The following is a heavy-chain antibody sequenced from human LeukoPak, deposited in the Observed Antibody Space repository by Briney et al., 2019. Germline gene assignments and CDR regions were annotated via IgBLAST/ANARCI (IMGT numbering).Heavy chain of an antibody. CDR2: IIPIFGTA. V-gene: IGHV1-69*05. CDR1: GGTFSIYA. CDR3: ARALVVPAASVADYYYYMDV. J-gene: IGHJ6*03. D-gene: IGHD2-2*01. Sequence: GASVKVSCKASGGTFSIYAISWVRQAPGQGLEWMGGIIPIFGTANYAQKFQGRVTITTDESTSTAYMELSSLRSEDTAVYYCARALVVPAASVADYYYYMDVWGKGTTVTVSS.